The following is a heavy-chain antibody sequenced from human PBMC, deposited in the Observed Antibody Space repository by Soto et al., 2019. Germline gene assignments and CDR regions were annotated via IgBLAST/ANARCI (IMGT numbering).Heavy chain of an antibody. V-gene: IGHV3-23*01. CDR3: ARARVATITSFDY. CDR1: EFTFSSYA. J-gene: IGHJ4*02. D-gene: IGHD5-12*01. CDR2: ISGSGGST. Sequence: QPGGSLRLSCAASEFTFSSYAMSWVRQAPGKGLEWVSAISGSGGSTYYADSVKGRFTISRDNSKSTLHLQMNSLRVEDTALYYCARARVATITSFDYWGQGTLVTVSS.